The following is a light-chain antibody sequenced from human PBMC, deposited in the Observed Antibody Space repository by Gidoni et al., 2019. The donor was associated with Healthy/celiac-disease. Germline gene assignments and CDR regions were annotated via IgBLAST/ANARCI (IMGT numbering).Light chain of an antibody. CDR3: QQYGSSPLT. CDR1: QRVSSSY. J-gene: IGKJ4*02. V-gene: IGKV3-20*01. CDR2: GAS. Sequence: EIVLPKSPATLSLSPGERATLSCRASQRVSSSYFAWYQQKPGQAPRRRIYGASSSGTGIPDRFSGSGSVTDFTLTISRLEPEDFAVYYCQQYGSSPLTFGGGTKVEIK.